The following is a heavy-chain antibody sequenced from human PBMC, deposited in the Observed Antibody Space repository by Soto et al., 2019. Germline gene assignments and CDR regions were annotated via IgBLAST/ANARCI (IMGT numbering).Heavy chain of an antibody. J-gene: IGHJ5*01. D-gene: IGHD2-2*01. CDR3: AHRRRGVPTVGFDS. CDR1: GFSLITSGVG. Sequence: QITLKESGPPLMKPTQTLTLTCTFSGFSLITSGVGVGWIRQPPGKALEWLALIYWNDDKRYSPSLKSRLIITQDTSKNQVVLTMTNTDPDDTATYYCAHRRRGVPTVGFDSWGQGTLVTVSS. CDR2: IYWNDDK. V-gene: IGHV2-5*01.